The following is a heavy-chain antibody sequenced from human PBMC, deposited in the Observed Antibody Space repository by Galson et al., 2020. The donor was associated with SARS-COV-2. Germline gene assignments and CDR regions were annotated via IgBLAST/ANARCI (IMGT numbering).Heavy chain of an antibody. CDR3: ARIVIIPPAPHYYDYYGMDV. CDR1: GDSLSSSSYY. D-gene: IGHD2-2*01. CDR2: LYYSGST. J-gene: IGHJ6*02. Sequence: SETLSLTCTVSGDSLSSSSYYWAWIRQPPGKGLEWIGCLYYSGSTYYSPTLKNRVTLSVDTSKNQFSVKLRSVTAADTAVYYCARIVIIPPAPHYYDYYGMDVWGQGTTVTVSS. V-gene: IGHV4-39*07.